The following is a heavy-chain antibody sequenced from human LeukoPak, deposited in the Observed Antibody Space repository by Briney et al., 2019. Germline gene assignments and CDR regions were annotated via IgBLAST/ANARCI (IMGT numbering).Heavy chain of an antibody. CDR1: GYSFRDYG. Sequence: ASVKVSCKASGYSFRDYGMRWVRQAPGQGLEWMGWISAYNGNTNYAEKFQGRVSMTTDTSTSTVYMELRSLRSDDTALYYCARDRSSSDLWGQGTLVTVSS. D-gene: IGHD6-6*01. CDR2: ISAYNGNT. CDR3: ARDRSSSDL. J-gene: IGHJ5*02. V-gene: IGHV1-18*01.